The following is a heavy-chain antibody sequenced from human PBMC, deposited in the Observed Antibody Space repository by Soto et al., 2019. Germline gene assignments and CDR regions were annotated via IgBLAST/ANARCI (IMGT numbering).Heavy chain of an antibody. CDR3: AKDRHGKQWLVPTFDY. D-gene: IGHD6-19*01. V-gene: IGHV3-23*01. CDR1: GFTFSSYA. CDR2: ISGSGGST. J-gene: IGHJ4*02. Sequence: GESLRLSCAASGFTFSSYAMSWVRQAPGKGLEWVSAISGSGGSTYYADSVKGRFTISRDNSKNTLYLQMNSLRAEDTAVYYCAKDRHGKQWLVPTFDYWGQGTLVTVSS.